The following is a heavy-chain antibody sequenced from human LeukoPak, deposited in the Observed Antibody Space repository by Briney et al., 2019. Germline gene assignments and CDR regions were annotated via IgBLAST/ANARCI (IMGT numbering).Heavy chain of an antibody. CDR2: INPNRGNT. CDR3: AREWEVLDY. Sequence: ASVKVSCKASGYTFSSYDIHWVRQATGQGLEWIGWINPNRGNTGYAQQFQGRVTMTRNTSISTAYMELSSLRSEDTAVYYCAREWEVLDYWGQGTLVTVSS. CDR1: GYTFSSYD. D-gene: IGHD1-26*01. J-gene: IGHJ4*02. V-gene: IGHV1-8*01.